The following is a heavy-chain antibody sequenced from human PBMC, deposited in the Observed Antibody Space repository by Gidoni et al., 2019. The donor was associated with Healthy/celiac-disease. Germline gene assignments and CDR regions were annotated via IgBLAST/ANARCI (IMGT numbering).Heavy chain of an antibody. J-gene: IGHJ6*02. V-gene: IGHV3-74*01. CDR1: GFPFSSYW. CDR2: INSDGSST. CDR3: ARDKVGEMVRGVIILYYYYYGMDV. D-gene: IGHD3-10*01. Sequence: EVQLVEPGGGLVQPGGSLRLSCAASGFPFSSYWMHWVRQAPGKGLVWVSRINSDGSSTSYADSVKGRFTISRDNAKNTLYLQMNSLRAEDTAVYYCARDKVGEMVRGVIILYYYYYGMDVWGQGTTVTVSS.